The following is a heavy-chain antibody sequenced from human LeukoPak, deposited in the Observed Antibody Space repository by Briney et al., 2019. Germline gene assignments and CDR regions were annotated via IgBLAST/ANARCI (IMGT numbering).Heavy chain of an antibody. CDR3: AKAVIGFGELFFDY. D-gene: IGHD3-10*01. J-gene: IGHJ4*02. CDR1: GFTFSTNS. V-gene: IGHV3-21*04. CDR2: ISHTSSHI. Sequence: GGSLRLSCAASGFTFSTNSMNWVRQAPGKGLEWVSSISHTSSHIYYADSVRGRFTISRDNSKNTVYLQMNSLRAEDTAVYFCAKAVIGFGELFFDYWGQGTLVIVSS.